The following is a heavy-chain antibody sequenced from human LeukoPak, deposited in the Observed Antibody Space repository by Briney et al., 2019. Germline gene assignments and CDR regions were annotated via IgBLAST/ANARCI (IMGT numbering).Heavy chain of an antibody. D-gene: IGHD2-2*01. Sequence: GGSLRLSCAASGFTFSSYSMNWVRQAPGKGLEWVSAISGSGGSTYYADSVKGRFTISRDNSKNTLYLQMNSLRAEDTAVYYCAKDQDRDIVVVPAAIFFDYWGQGTLVTVSS. CDR1: GFTFSSYS. CDR3: AKDQDRDIVVVPAAIFFDY. CDR2: ISGSGGST. V-gene: IGHV3-23*01. J-gene: IGHJ4*02.